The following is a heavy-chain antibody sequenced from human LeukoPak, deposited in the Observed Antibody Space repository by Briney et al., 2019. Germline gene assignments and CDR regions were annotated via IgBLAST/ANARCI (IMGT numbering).Heavy chain of an antibody. J-gene: IGHJ4*02. CDR1: GGSISSYY. CDR3: ARGPSGSDY. D-gene: IGHD3-10*01. Sequence: SETLSFTCTVSGGSISSYYWSWIRQPPGKGLEWIGYIYYSGSTNYNPSLKSRVTISVDTSKNQFPLKLSSVTAADTAVYYCARGPSGSDYWGQGTLVTVSS. V-gene: IGHV4-59*01. CDR2: IYYSGST.